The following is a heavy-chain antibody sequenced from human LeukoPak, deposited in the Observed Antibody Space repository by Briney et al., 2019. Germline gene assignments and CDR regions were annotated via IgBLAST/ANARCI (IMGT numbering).Heavy chain of an antibody. Sequence: GASVKVSCKASGYTFTSYGFNWVRQAPGQGLEWMGWISAYNGDTNYVQKFQGRLTMTTDTSTSTAYMELRSLRSDDTAVYYCARDLIGSAYWGQGTLVIVSS. V-gene: IGHV1-18*01. J-gene: IGHJ4*02. CDR3: ARDLIGSAY. CDR1: GYTFTSYG. D-gene: IGHD1-26*01. CDR2: ISAYNGDT.